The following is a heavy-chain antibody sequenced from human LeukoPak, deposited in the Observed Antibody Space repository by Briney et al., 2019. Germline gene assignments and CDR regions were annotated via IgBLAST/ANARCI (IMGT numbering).Heavy chain of an antibody. CDR2: ISYSGNT. V-gene: IGHV4-39*07. D-gene: IGHD4-17*01. Sequence: PGGSLRLSCAGSGFTFSSYSMNWVRQAPGKGLEWIGSISYSGNTYYNPSLKSRVTISVDTSKNQFSLKLTSVTAADTAVYYCARTYGDYGENYWGQGTLVIVSS. J-gene: IGHJ4*02. CDR3: ARTYGDYGENY. CDR1: GFTFSSYS.